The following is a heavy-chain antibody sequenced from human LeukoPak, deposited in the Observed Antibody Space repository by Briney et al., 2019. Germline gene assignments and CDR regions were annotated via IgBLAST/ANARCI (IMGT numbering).Heavy chain of an antibody. D-gene: IGHD1-7*01. J-gene: IGHJ3*02. CDR2: VYTSGST. CDR1: GGSISGYY. CDR3: ARLITGTTTAFDI. Sequence: ETLSLTCSVSGGSISGYYWTWIRQPAGKGLEWIGRVYTSGSTHYNPSLKTRLTMSVDTSQNQFSLKLSSVTAADTAVYYCARLITGTTTAFDIWGQGTMVTVSS. V-gene: IGHV4-4*07.